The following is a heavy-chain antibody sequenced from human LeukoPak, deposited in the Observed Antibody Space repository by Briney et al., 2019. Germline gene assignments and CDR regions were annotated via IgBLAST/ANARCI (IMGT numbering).Heavy chain of an antibody. CDR1: GFTFSSYA. V-gene: IGHV3-21*01. J-gene: IGHJ4*02. Sequence: KAGGSLRLSCAASGFTFSSYAMSWVRQAPGKGLEWVSSISSSSSYIYYADSVKGRFTISRDNAKNSLYLQMNSLRAEDTAVYYCARGKPRSYFLGEYFDYWGQGTLVTVSS. CDR2: ISSSSSYI. CDR3: ARGKPRSYFLGEYFDY. D-gene: IGHD1-26*01.